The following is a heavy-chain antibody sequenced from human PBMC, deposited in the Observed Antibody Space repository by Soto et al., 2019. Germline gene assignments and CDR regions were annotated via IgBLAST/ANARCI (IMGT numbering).Heavy chain of an antibody. CDR3: ASQRTSVLTQAYFDY. J-gene: IGHJ4*02. Sequence: ASETLSLTCTVSGGSVSNGNNYWGWIRQSPGKGLEWIGSVYYRGRSYSKSSVKSRVTISVDTSKNQFSLNLNSVTASDTAVYFCASQRTSVLTQAYFDYWGQGTLVTDSS. D-gene: IGHD2-8*01. CDR1: GGSVSNGNNY. CDR2: VYYRGRS. V-gene: IGHV4-39*01.